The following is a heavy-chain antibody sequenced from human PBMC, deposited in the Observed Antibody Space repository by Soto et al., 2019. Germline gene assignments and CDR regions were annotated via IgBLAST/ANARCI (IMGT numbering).Heavy chain of an antibody. D-gene: IGHD2-2*01. V-gene: IGHV3-30*18. CDR1: GFTFSTFG. CDR3: AKDRGYCDSSSCYLGHAFDS. CDR2: ISPDGRSK. Sequence: QVHLVESGGGVVQPGRSLRLSCAASGFTFSTFGIHWVRQAPGKGLEWVAVISPDGRSKFYGDSVKGRFTISRDNSKNTLSLEMNSLRAEDTAVYYCAKDRGYCDSSSCYLGHAFDSWGQGTMVSVSS. J-gene: IGHJ3*02.